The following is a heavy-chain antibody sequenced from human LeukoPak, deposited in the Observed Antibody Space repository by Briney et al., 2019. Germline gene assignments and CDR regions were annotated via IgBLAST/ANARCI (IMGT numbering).Heavy chain of an antibody. CDR3: ARGFSSGWLDY. D-gene: IGHD6-19*01. V-gene: IGHV6-1*01. J-gene: IGHJ4*02. CDR1: GDSVSSKNAA. Sequence: SQTLSLSCAISGDSVSSKNAAWNWIRQSPPRGLEWRVRTYYRSKWYNDNAESVKGRISINPDTSKSQFSLQLNSVTPEDTAVYYCARGFSSGWLDYWGRGTLVTVSS. CDR2: TYYRSKWYN.